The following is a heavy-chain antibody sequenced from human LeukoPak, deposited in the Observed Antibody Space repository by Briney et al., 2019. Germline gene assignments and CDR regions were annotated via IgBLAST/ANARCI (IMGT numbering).Heavy chain of an antibody. V-gene: IGHV3/OR16-9*01. CDR1: GFTFSDSY. CDR3: AELGITMIGGV. CDR2: ISGNSGDT. J-gene: IGHJ6*04. Sequence: PGGSLRLSCAASGFTFSDSYMTWVRQAPGKGLEWLSYISGNSGDTNYADSVKGRFTISRDNAKNSLYLQMNSLRVEDTAVYYCAELGITMIGGVWGKGTTVTISS. D-gene: IGHD3-10*02.